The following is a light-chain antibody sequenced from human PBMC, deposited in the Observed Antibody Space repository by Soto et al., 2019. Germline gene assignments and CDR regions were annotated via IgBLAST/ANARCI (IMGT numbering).Light chain of an antibody. J-gene: IGLJ2*01. Sequence: QSALTQPASVSGSRGQSITISCTGTSSDVGGYNYVSWYQQHPGKAPKLMIYGVTNRPSGVSNRFSGSKSANTASLTISGLQAEDEADYYCSSYTSSSTLSVVFGGGTKVTVL. V-gene: IGLV2-14*01. CDR2: GVT. CDR3: SSYTSSSTLSVV. CDR1: SSDVGGYNY.